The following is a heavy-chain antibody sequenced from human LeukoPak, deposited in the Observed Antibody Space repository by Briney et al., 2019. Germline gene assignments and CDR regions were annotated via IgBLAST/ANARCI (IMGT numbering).Heavy chain of an antibody. CDR1: GLTVSSYS. J-gene: IGHJ4*02. V-gene: IGHV3-48*02. Sequence: GGSLRLSCVASGLTVSSYSMNWVRQAPGKGLEWVSYISSSSSTIYYADSVKGRFTISRDNAKNSLDLQMNSLRDEDTALYYCAKQYSSGWSYFDYWGQGTLVTVSS. CDR2: ISSSSSTI. CDR3: AKQYSSGWSYFDY. D-gene: IGHD6-19*01.